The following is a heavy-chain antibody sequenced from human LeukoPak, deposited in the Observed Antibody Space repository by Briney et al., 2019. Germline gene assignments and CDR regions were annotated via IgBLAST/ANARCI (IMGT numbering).Heavy chain of an antibody. CDR1: GYTFTSYG. Sequence: GASVKVSCKATGYTFTSYGISWVRQAPGQGLEWMGWISASDGHTNNAQKFQGRLTMTTDTSTSTAYMELRSLRSDDTAVYYCATERNTVMDDHYFDYWGQGTLVTVSS. CDR2: ISASDGHT. V-gene: IGHV1-18*01. CDR3: ATERNTVMDDHYFDY. D-gene: IGHD5-18*01. J-gene: IGHJ4*02.